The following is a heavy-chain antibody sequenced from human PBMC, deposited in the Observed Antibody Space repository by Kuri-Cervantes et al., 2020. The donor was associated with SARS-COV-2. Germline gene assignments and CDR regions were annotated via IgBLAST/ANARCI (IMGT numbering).Heavy chain of an antibody. V-gene: IGHV3-23*01. D-gene: IGHD3-22*01. CDR2: ISGSGGSA. J-gene: IGHJ4*02. CDR1: AFTFSGRS. Sequence: GESLETPRAASAFTFSGRSMSWVRQAPGKGLEWVSTISGSGGSAYYVVSVMGRFTISRDNSKNTLYLQMNSLRAEDTAIYYCTTYEGTGYDYDYWGQGTLVTVSS. CDR3: TTYEGTGYDYDY.